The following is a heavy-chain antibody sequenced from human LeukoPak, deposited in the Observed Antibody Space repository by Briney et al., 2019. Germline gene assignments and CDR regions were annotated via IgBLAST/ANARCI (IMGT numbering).Heavy chain of an antibody. J-gene: IGHJ4*02. CDR1: GYSISSGYY. CDR2: IYHSGST. V-gene: IGHV4-38-2*02. CDR3: ARHRRYGDLVDY. Sequence: SETLSLTCTVSGYSISSGYYWGWIRQPPGKGLEWIGSIYHSGSTYYNPSLKSRVTISVDTSKNQFSLRLSSVTAADTAVYYCARHRRYGDLVDYWGQGTLVTVSS. D-gene: IGHD4-17*01.